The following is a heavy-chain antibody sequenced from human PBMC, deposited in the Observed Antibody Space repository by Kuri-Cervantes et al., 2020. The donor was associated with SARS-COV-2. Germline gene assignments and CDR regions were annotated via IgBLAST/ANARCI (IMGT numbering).Heavy chain of an antibody. D-gene: IGHD1-26*01. Sequence: SETLSLTCTVSGGSITTSSHYWGWIRQPPGKGLEWIGTVAYSGGAYYNSSLKSRVTISVATSKNQFSLKLSSVTAADTAVYYCARALSYTGYSGSYNWFDPWGQGTLVTVSS. CDR2: VAYSGGA. CDR3: ARALSYTGYSGSYNWFDP. J-gene: IGHJ5*02. V-gene: IGHV4-39*07. CDR1: GGSITTSSHY.